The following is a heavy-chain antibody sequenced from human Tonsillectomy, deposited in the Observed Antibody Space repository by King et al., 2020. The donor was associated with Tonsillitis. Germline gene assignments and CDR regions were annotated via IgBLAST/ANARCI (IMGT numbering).Heavy chain of an antibody. V-gene: IGHV4-30-4*01. D-gene: IGHD3-10*01. CDR3: AREIKRIGACGSGFLRDGMDV. CDR2: IYYSGST. Sequence: VQLQESGPGLVKPSQTLSLTCTVSGGSISSGDYYWRWIRQPPGQGLEYIGYIYYSGSTYYNPSLKSRVTISVDTSKNQFSLKLNSVTAADTAVYYCAREIKRIGACGSGFLRDGMDVWGQGTTVTVSS. J-gene: IGHJ6*02. CDR1: GGSISSGDYY.